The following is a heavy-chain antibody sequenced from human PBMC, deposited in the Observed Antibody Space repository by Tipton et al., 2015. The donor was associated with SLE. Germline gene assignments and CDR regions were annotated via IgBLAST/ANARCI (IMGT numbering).Heavy chain of an antibody. CDR1: GFTFSDYS. CDR3: AREISGYVDL. D-gene: IGHD3-22*01. Sequence: SLRLSCAASGFTFSDYSMSWIRQAPEKGLEWVSYISSSGTTIYYADSVKGRFTISRDNAKNTLYVQMNSLRVEDTAVYYCAREISGYVDLWGQGALVTVSS. J-gene: IGHJ5*02. V-gene: IGHV3-11*04. CDR2: ISSSGTTI.